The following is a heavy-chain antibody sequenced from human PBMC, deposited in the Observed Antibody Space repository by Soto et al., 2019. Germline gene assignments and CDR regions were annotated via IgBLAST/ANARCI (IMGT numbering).Heavy chain of an antibody. V-gene: IGHV1-2*02. CDR2: INPNSGGT. Sequence: GASVKVSCKASGYTFTGYYMHWVRQAPGQGLEWMGWINPNSGGTNYAQKFQGRVTMTRDTSISTAYMELSRLRSDDTAVYYCARVGIAVAGTSFDYWGQGTLVTVSS. J-gene: IGHJ4*02. CDR3: ARVGIAVAGTSFDY. D-gene: IGHD6-19*01. CDR1: GYTFTGYY.